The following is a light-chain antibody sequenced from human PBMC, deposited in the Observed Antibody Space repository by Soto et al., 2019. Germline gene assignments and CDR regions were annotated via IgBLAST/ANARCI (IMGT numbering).Light chain of an antibody. CDR1: QSVLYSSNNKNY. V-gene: IGKV4-1*01. Sequence: DIVMTQSPDSLAVSLGERATINCKSSQSVLYSSNNKNYLAWYQQKPGQPPKLLIYWASTRESGVPDRFSGSGSGTDFTLTISSLQAEDVAVYYFQQYYGTPLTFGGGTKVEIK. CDR3: QQYYGTPLT. CDR2: WAS. J-gene: IGKJ4*01.